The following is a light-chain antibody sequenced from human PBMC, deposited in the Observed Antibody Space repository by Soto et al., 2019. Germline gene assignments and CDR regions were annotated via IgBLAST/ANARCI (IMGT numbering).Light chain of an antibody. CDR3: QQYSTYALT. CDR1: QSVGDS. CDR2: DAS. V-gene: IGKV1-5*01. J-gene: IGKJ4*01. Sequence: DIQMTQSPSTLSASVGDRVTITCRASQSVGDSLAWYQQRPGKAPKLLIFDASTLQSGVPSRFSGSGSGTEFTFSITSLQPEDFATYYCQQYSTYALTFGGGTQVEIK.